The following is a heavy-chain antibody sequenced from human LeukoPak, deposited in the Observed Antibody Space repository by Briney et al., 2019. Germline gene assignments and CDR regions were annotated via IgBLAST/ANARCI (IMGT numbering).Heavy chain of an antibody. J-gene: IGHJ3*02. CDR3: ARVRFLEWLSAGEFDAFDI. CDR2: INHSGNT. V-gene: IGHV4-34*01. CDR1: GGSFSGYY. D-gene: IGHD3-3*01. Sequence: PSETLSLTCAVYGGSFSGYYWSWIRQPPGKGLVWIGEINHSGNTNYNPSLKSRVTISVDTSKNQFSLKLSSVTAADTAVYYCARVRFLEWLSAGEFDAFDIWGQGTMVTVSS.